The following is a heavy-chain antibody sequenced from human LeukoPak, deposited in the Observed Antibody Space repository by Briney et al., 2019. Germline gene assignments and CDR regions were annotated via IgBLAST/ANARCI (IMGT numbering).Heavy chain of an antibody. J-gene: IGHJ5*02. CDR3: ARVGRYYDILTGYSGFDP. Sequence: PGGSLRLSCAASGFTLSSYWMHWVRQAPGKGLVWVSYMNGDGSSTTYADSVEGRFTISRDDAKNTLYLQMNSLRAEDTAVYYCARVGRYYDILTGYSGFDPWGQGTLVTVSS. D-gene: IGHD3-9*01. CDR2: MNGDGSST. V-gene: IGHV3-74*01. CDR1: GFTLSSYW.